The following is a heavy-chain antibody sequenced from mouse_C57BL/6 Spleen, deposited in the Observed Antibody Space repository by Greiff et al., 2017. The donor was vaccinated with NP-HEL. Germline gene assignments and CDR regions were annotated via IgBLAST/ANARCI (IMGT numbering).Heavy chain of an antibody. J-gene: IGHJ4*01. CDR3: ARCDYFGSSYLDY. V-gene: IGHV1-76*01. CDR2: IYPGSGNT. CDR1: GYTFTDYY. Sequence: QVQLKQSGAELVRPGASVKLSCKASGYTFTDYYINWVKQRPGQGLEWIARIYPGSGNTYYNEKFQGKATLTAEKSSSTAYMQLSSLTSEDSAVYFCARCDYFGSSYLDYWGQGTSVTVSS. D-gene: IGHD1-1*01.